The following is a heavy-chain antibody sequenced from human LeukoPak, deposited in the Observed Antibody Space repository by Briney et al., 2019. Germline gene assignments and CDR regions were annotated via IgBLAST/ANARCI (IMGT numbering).Heavy chain of an antibody. D-gene: IGHD6-19*01. CDR3: AKDLSSGWTDAFDI. J-gene: IGHJ3*02. V-gene: IGHV3-30-3*01. CDR1: GFIFTNYP. CDR2: MSTDGNTK. Sequence: PGGSLRLSCAASGFIFTNYPIHWVRQTPDKGLECVALMSTDGNTKYYADSVRGRFTVSRDNSKNTVYLQMNSLRVEDTAVYYCAKDLSSGWTDAFDIWGQGTMVTVSS.